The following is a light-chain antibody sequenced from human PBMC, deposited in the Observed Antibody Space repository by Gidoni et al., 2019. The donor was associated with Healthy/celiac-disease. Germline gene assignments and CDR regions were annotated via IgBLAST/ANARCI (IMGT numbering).Light chain of an antibody. Sequence: QSVLTQPPSVSGAPGQRVIISCTGSSSNIGAGYDVHWYQQLPGTAPKLLIYGNSNRPSGVPDRFSGSKAGTSASLAITGLQAEDEADYYCQSYDSSLSGSNVFGGGTKLTVL. V-gene: IGLV1-40*01. J-gene: IGLJ2*01. CDR2: GNS. CDR1: SSNIGAGYD. CDR3: QSYDSSLSGSNV.